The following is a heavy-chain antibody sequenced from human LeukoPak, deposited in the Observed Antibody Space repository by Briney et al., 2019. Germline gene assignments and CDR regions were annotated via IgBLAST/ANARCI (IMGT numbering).Heavy chain of an antibody. Sequence: GRSLRLSCAASGFTFSSYAMPWVRQAPGKGLEWVAVISYDGSNKQYADSVKGRFTISRDNSKNTLYLQMNSLRAEGTAVYYCARDGTPSWLYDSGGHMYGMDVWGQGTTVTVSS. V-gene: IGHV3-30-3*01. CDR2: ISYDGSNK. J-gene: IGHJ6*02. CDR3: ARDGTPSWLYDSGGHMYGMDV. D-gene: IGHD3-22*01. CDR1: GFTFSSYA.